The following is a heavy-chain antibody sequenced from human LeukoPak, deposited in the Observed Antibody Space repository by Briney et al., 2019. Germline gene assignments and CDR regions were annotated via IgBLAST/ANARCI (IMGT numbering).Heavy chain of an antibody. D-gene: IGHD1-26*01. CDR2: IYHSGST. V-gene: IGHV4-30-2*01. CDR1: GGSISSGGYS. CDR3: AGGEDYYYYGMDV. Sequence: SETLSLTCAVSGGSISSGGYSWSWIRQPPGKGLEWIGYIYHSGSTYYNPSLKSRVTISVDRSKNQFSLKLSSVTAADAAVYYCAGGEDYYYYGMDVWGQGTTVTVSS. J-gene: IGHJ6*02.